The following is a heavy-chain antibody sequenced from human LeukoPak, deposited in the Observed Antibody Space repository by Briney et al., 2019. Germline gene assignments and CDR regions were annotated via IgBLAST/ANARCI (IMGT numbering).Heavy chain of an antibody. D-gene: IGHD3-10*01. CDR2: ISSSSSYT. CDR1: GFTFTTYK. V-gene: IGHV3-21*01. Sequence: GGSLRLSCAASGFTFTTYKMEWVRQAPGKGLEWVSSISSSSSYTYYADSVKGRFTISRDNAKNSLYLQMNSLRAEDTAVYYCTRDITLTRGGRSDYWGQGTLVTVSA. J-gene: IGHJ4*02. CDR3: TRDITLTRGGRSDY.